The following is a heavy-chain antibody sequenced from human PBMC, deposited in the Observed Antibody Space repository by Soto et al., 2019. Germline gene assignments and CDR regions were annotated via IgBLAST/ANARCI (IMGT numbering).Heavy chain of an antibody. J-gene: IGHJ6*02. Sequence: QVQLQQWGAGLLKPSETLSLTCAVYGGSFSGYYWSWIRQPPGKGLEWIGEINHSGSTNYNPSLXSRVTTSVDKXXNXFXXELSSVTAADTAVYSCARVVAVAGTGSDYYYGMDVWGQGTTVTVSS. D-gene: IGHD6-19*01. V-gene: IGHV4-34*01. CDR1: GGSFSGYY. CDR2: INHSGST. CDR3: ARVVAVAGTGSDYYYGMDV.